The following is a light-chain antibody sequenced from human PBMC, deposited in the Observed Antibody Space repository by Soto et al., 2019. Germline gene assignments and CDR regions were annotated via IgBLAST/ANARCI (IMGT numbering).Light chain of an antibody. CDR2: MIS. Sequence: DVVMTQSPLSLPVTLRQPASISCRSTQGLVYIDGNTYLNWFHQRPGQSPRRLLYMISKRDSGVPDRFSGSGSGTDFTLTISRVEAEDVGVYYCMQGTHWPWTFGQGTKVEMK. J-gene: IGKJ1*01. CDR1: QGLVYIDGNTY. CDR3: MQGTHWPWT. V-gene: IGKV2-30*01.